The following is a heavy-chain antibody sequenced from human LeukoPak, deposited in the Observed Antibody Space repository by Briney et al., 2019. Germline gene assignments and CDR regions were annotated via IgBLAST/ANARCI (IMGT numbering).Heavy chain of an antibody. CDR1: GFTFSSYG. V-gene: IGHV3-33*01. D-gene: IGHD3-22*01. CDR2: IWYDGSNK. J-gene: IGHJ4*02. CDR3: ARGGYYYDSSGYYYDYFDY. Sequence: GGSLRLSCAASGFTFSSYGMHWVRQAPGKGLEGGAVIWYDGSNKYYADSVKGRFTISRDNSKNTLYLQMNSLRAEDTAVYYCARGGYYYDSSGYYYDYFDYWGQGTLVTVSS.